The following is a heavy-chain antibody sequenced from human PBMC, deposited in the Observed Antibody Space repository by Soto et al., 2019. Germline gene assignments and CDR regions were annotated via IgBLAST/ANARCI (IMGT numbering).Heavy chain of an antibody. CDR2: IKQDGSEK. CDR1: GFTFASYW. CDR3: ARDNHATIYLPEWLYLFDQ. J-gene: IGHJ4*02. Sequence: EVQLVESGGGLAQPGGSLRLSCAASGFTFASYWMSWVRQAPGKGLEWVANIKQDGSEKYYVDSVKGRFTISRDNAKNSLYLQRRSLRAEDTAFYYCARDNHATIYLPEWLYLFDQWGQGTLVTVSS. D-gene: IGHD3-3*01. V-gene: IGHV3-7*03.